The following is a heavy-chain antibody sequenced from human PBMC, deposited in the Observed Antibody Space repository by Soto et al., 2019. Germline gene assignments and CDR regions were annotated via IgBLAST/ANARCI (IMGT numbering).Heavy chain of an antibody. CDR3: ARRAETNGWNGFGADKYYFDF. V-gene: IGHV1-8*01. J-gene: IGHJ4*02. D-gene: IGHD1-1*01. CDR1: GYTFTSYD. CDR2: MNPNTGNS. Sequence: ASVKVSCKASGYTFTSYDIYWVRQATGQGLEWMGWMNPNTGNSGYAQKFQGRVTVTSDTSINTVHMELSSLRPEDTAVYYCARRAETNGWNGFGADKYYFDFWGQGTLVTVSS.